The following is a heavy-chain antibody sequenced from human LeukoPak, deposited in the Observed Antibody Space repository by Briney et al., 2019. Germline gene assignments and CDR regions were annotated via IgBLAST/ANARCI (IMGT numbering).Heavy chain of an antibody. V-gene: IGHV3-21*01. CDR1: GFTFSSYS. J-gene: IGHJ3*02. D-gene: IGHD3-10*01. CDR3: ARGGSGSGSYYRKGDAFDI. CDR2: ISSNSSYI. Sequence: GGSLRLSCAASGFTFSSYSMNWVRQAPGKGLEWVSSISSNSSYIYYADSVKGRFTISRDNAKNSLYLQMNSLRAEDTAVYYCARGGSGSGSYYRKGDAFDIWGQGTMVTVSS.